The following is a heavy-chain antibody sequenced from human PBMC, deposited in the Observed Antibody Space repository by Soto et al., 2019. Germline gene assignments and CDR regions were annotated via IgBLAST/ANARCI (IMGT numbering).Heavy chain of an antibody. D-gene: IGHD6-13*01. CDR3: AKDRASSRDLYYFDY. CDR1: GFTFSSYA. CDR2: ISGSGGST. J-gene: IGHJ4*02. V-gene: IGHV3-23*01. Sequence: GGSLRLSCAASGFTFSSYAMSWVRQAPGKGLEWVSAISGSGGSTYYADSVKGRFTISRDNSKNTLYLQMNSLRAEDTAVYYCAKDRASSRDLYYFDYWGQGTLVTVSS.